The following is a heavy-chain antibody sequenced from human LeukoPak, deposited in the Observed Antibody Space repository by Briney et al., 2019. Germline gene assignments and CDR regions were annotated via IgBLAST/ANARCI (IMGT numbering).Heavy chain of an antibody. Sequence: SVKVSCKASGGTFSSYAISWVRQAPGQGLEWMGGIIPIFGTANYAQKFQGRVTITTDESTSTAYMELSSLRSEDTAVYYCARGIVVVPAAIEDNWFDPWGQGTLVTLSS. CDR3: ARGIVVVPAAIEDNWFDP. V-gene: IGHV1-69*05. D-gene: IGHD2-2*02. CDR2: IIPIFGTA. J-gene: IGHJ5*02. CDR1: GGTFSSYA.